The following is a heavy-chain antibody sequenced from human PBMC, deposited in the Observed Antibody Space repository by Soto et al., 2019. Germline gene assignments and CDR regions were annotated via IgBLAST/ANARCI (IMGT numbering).Heavy chain of an antibody. CDR2: ISGSGGST. J-gene: IGHJ3*02. CDR3: ATSGGSGNDAFDI. CDR1: GLTFSSYA. D-gene: IGHD2-15*01. Sequence: HPGGSLRLSCSASGLTFSSYAMSWVRQAPGKGLEWVSAISGSGGSTYYADSVKGRFTISRDNSKNTLYLQMNSLRAEDTAVYYCATSGGSGNDAFDIWGQGTMVTVSS. V-gene: IGHV3-23*01.